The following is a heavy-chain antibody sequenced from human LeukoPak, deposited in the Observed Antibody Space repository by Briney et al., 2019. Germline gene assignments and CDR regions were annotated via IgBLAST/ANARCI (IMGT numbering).Heavy chain of an antibody. J-gene: IGHJ4*02. CDR3: AKGLYDWLSDTDY. Sequence: QSGRSLRLSCAASEFPFSGCAMSWVRQAPGKGLEWVSAIRGSGGTTYYADSAKGRFTISRDNSKDTLYLQMNSLRAEDTAVYYCAKGLYDWLSDTDYWGQGTLVTVSS. CDR2: IRGSGGTT. D-gene: IGHD3-9*01. CDR1: EFPFSGCA. V-gene: IGHV3-23*01.